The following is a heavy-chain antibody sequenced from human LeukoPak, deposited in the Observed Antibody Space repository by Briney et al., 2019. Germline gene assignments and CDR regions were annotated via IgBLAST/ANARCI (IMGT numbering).Heavy chain of an antibody. V-gene: IGHV4-59*01. D-gene: IGHD3-3*01. CDR3: ARSPVLRFLEWPYFDY. J-gene: IGHJ4*02. Sequence: PSETLSLTCTVSGXSISSYYWSWIRQPPGKGLEWIGYIYYSGSTNYNPSLKSRVTISVDTSKNQFSLKLSSVTAADTAVYYCARSPVLRFLEWPYFDYWGQGTLVTVSS. CDR1: GXSISSYY. CDR2: IYYSGST.